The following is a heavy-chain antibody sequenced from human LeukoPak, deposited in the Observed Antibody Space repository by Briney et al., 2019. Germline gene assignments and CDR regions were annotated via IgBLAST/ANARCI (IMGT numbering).Heavy chain of an antibody. CDR1: GYTLTDYY. V-gene: IGHV1-46*03. J-gene: IGHJ4*02. D-gene: IGHD5-18*01. CDR2: INPSGGST. CDR3: ASREDSYGYFDY. Sequence: GASVKVSCKASGYTLTDYYMHWVRQAPGQGLEWMGIINPSGGSTSYAQKFQGRVTMTRDTSTSTVYMELSSLRSEDTAVYYCASREDSYGYFDYWGQGTLITVSS.